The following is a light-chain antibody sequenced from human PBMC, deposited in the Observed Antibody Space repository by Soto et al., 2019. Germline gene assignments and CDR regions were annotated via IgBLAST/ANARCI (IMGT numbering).Light chain of an antibody. CDR1: ETISNQ. Sequence: EVVLTQSPATLSLFPGESATLSCRASETISNQFAWYQQKPGQAPRLLMYDASHRVTGIPARFSGSGSGTDFTLIISSLEPADFAIYYCQHRSDWPPICPFGQGTKVDIK. J-gene: IGKJ2*02. CDR2: DAS. CDR3: QHRSDWPPICP. V-gene: IGKV3-11*01.